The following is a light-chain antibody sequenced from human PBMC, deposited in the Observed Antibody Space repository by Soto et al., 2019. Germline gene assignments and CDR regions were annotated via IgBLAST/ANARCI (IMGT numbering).Light chain of an antibody. CDR3: QQYSSYWT. CDR2: EAS. V-gene: IGKV1-5*01. CDR1: QSVSSY. J-gene: IGKJ1*01. Sequence: DIQMTQSPSPLSASVGDRVDITCRTSQSVSSYLNWYQAKPGKAPKLLIYEASSLESGVPSRFSGSGSGTEFTLTISRLQPDDFATYYCQQYSSYWTFGQGTKVEI.